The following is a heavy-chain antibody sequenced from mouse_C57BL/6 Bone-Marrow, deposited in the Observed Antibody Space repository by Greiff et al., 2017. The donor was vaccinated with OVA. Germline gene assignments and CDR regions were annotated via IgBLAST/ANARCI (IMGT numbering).Heavy chain of an antibody. D-gene: IGHD1-1*01. CDR3: ARGGSSDAMDY. CDR1: GYSFTSYD. V-gene: IGHV1-85*01. CDR2: IYPSDGST. Sequence: QVQLQQSGPELVKPGASVTLSCKASGYSFTSYDINWVKQRPGQGLEWIGWIYPSDGSTTYNAKFKGKATLTVDTASSTAYMELHSLTSEDSAVYFCARGGSSDAMDYWGQGTSVTVSS. J-gene: IGHJ4*01.